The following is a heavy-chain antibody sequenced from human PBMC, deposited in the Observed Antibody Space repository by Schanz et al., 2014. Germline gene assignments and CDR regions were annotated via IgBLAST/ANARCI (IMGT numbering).Heavy chain of an antibody. CDR2: INTNTGNP. D-gene: IGHD3-10*01. CDR1: GYTFTNYY. Sequence: QVQLVQSGAEVKKPGASVKLSCKASGYTFTNYYIHWVRQAPGQGLEWMGWINTNTGNPTYAQAFTGRFLFSLDTSVNTAYLQISSLEADDTAVYYCARRGIRGVFSSFDYWGLGTLVTVSS. CDR3: ARRGIRGVFSSFDY. J-gene: IGHJ4*02. V-gene: IGHV7-4-1*02.